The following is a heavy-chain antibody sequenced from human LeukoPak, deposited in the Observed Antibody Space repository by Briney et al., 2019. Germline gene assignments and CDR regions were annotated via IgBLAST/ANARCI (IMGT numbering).Heavy chain of an antibody. V-gene: IGHV3-48*03. CDR1: GFTLSSYE. CDR2: ISSSGSAI. CDR3: ARLYVLRSY. J-gene: IGHJ4*02. Sequence: PGGSLRLSCAASGFTLSSYEMNWVRQAPGKGLEWVSYISSSGSAIYYADSVKGRFTISRDNAKNSLYLQMNSLRAEDTAVYYCARLYVLRSYWGQGTLVTVSS. D-gene: IGHD2-8*02.